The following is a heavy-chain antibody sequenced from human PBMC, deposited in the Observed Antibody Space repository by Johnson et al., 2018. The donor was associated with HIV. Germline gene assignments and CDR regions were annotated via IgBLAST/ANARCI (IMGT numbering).Heavy chain of an antibody. V-gene: IGHV3-30*03. CDR2: LSYDGSNK. J-gene: IGHJ3*02. Sequence: QEKLVESGGGVVQPGRSLRLSCAASGFTFSSYGMHWVRQAPGKGLELVAVLSYDGSNKYYADSVKGRFTISRDNSKNTLYLQMNSLRAEDTAVYYCARELPSYDILTGPGAFDIWGQGTMVTVSS. D-gene: IGHD3-9*01. CDR3: ARELPSYDILTGPGAFDI. CDR1: GFTFSSYG.